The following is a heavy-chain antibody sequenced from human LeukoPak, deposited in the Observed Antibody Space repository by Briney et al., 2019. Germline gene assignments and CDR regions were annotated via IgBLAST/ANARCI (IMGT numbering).Heavy chain of an antibody. V-gene: IGHV4-4*07. Sequence: SETLSLTCTVSGGSISSYYWSWIRQPAGKGLEWIGRIYTSGSTNYNPSLKSRVTMSVDTSKNQFSLKLGSVTAADTAVYYCARDSPPYGSGSYYDYYYGMDVWGQGTTVTVSS. D-gene: IGHD3-10*01. CDR1: GGSISSYY. CDR3: ARDSPPYGSGSYYDYYYGMDV. J-gene: IGHJ6*02. CDR2: IYTSGST.